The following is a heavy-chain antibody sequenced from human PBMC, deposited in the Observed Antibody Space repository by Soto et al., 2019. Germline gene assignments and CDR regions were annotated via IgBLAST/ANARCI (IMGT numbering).Heavy chain of an antibody. CDR2: ISGSGGST. CDR1: GFTFSSYA. V-gene: IGHV3-23*01. CDR3: AKDIRWELLSVWHQDAFDI. D-gene: IGHD1-26*01. Sequence: GGSLRLSCAASGFTFSSYAMSWVRQAPGKGLEWVSAISGSGGSTYYADSVKGRFTISRDNSKNTLYLQMNSLRAEDTAVYYCAKDIRWELLSVWHQDAFDIWGQGTMVTVSS. J-gene: IGHJ3*02.